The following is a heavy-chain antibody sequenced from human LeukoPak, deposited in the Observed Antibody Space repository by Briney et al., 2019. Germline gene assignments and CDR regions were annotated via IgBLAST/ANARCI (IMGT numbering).Heavy chain of an antibody. CDR2: MNPNSGNT. CDR1: GYTFTSYD. CDR3: ARAKGSYYDILTGFVYYYYYGMDV. Sequence: ASVKVSCKASGYTFTSYDINWVRQATRQGLEWMGWMNPNSGNTSYAQKFQGRVTMTRNTSISTAYMELSSLRSEDTAVYYCARAKGSYYDILTGFVYYYYYGMDVWGQGTTVTVSS. V-gene: IGHV1-8*01. D-gene: IGHD3-9*01. J-gene: IGHJ6*02.